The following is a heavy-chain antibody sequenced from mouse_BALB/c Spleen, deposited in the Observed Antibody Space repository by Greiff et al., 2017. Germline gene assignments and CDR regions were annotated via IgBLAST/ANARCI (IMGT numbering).Heavy chain of an antibody. CDR3: AVWDYYFDY. V-gene: IGHV3-2*02. CDR1: GYSITSDYA. Sequence: EVKLQESGPGLVKPSQSLSLTCTVTGYSITSDYAWNWIRQFPGNKLEWMGYISYSGSTSYNPSLKSRISITRDTSKNQFFLQLNSVTTEDTATYYCAVWDYYFDYWGQGTTLTVSS. D-gene: IGHD2-10*02. CDR2: ISYSGST. J-gene: IGHJ2*01.